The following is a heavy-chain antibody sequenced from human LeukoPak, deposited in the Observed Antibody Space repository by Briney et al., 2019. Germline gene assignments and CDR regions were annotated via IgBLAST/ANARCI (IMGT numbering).Heavy chain of an antibody. D-gene: IGHD6-13*01. CDR2: INHNGNVN. V-gene: IGHV3-7*03. Sequence: GGSLRLSCAASGFTFSSYWMNWARQAPGKGLEWVASINHNGNVNYYVDSVKGRFTISRDNAKNSLYLQMSNLRAEDTAVYFCARCGVGVAAAAANCWGQGTLLTVSS. CDR1: GFTFSSYW. CDR3: ARCGVGVAAAAANC. J-gene: IGHJ4*02.